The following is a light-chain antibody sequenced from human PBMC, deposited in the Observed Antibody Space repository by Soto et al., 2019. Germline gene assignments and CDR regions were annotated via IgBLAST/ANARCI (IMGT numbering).Light chain of an antibody. CDR1: QTISNNY. V-gene: IGKV3-20*01. Sequence: EIVLTQSPGTLSLSPGARATLSCRASQTISNNYLAWYQQKPGRAPSLLIYGATYRPTDIPDRFSGSGSGTDFTLTISRLEPEDCAVYFCHHYENSLSPFGLGTKVAI. CDR3: HHYENSLSP. J-gene: IGKJ2*01. CDR2: GAT.